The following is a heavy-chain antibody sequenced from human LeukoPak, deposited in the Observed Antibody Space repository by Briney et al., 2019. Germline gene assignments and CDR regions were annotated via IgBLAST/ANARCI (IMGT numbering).Heavy chain of an antibody. V-gene: IGHV1-18*01. CDR2: ISAYNGNT. CDR3: ARTETLGPAMDV. CDR1: GYTFTSYG. Sequence: ASVKVSCKASGYTFTSYGISWVRQAPGQGLEWMGWISAYNGNTNYAQKLQGRVTMTTDTSTSTAYMELRSMGSDDTAVYYCARTETLGPAMDVWGKGTTVTVSS. D-gene: IGHD3-16*01. J-gene: IGHJ6*03.